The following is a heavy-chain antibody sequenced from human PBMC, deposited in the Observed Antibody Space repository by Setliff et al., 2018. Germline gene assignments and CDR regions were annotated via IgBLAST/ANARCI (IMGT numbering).Heavy chain of an antibody. CDR2: FDPEDGER. V-gene: IGHV1-24*01. Sequence: ASVKVSCKVSGSTVTESSMHWVRQAPGKGLEWMGGFDPEDGERIYAQHFHGRLTMTADTPTSTAYMELRSLTSDDTAVYYCARTAGTNLGYFDNWGQGTLVTVSS. CDR3: ARTAGTNLGYFDN. CDR1: GSTVTESS. D-gene: IGHD2-8*01. J-gene: IGHJ4*02.